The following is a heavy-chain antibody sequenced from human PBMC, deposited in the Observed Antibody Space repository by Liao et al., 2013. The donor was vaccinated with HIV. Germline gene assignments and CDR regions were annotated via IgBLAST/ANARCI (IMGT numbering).Heavy chain of an antibody. CDR2: IYTSGST. Sequence: QVHLQESGPGLVKPSQTLSLTCTVSGGSISSGSYYWSWIRQPAGKGLEWIGRIYTSGSTKDNPSLRSRVTISVDTSKNQFSLKLSSVTAADTAVYYCAREVTSMIREGFDLWGRGTLVTVSS. CDR3: AREVTSMIREGFDL. CDR1: GGSISSGSYY. J-gene: IGHJ2*01. V-gene: IGHV4-61*02. D-gene: IGHD3-22*01.